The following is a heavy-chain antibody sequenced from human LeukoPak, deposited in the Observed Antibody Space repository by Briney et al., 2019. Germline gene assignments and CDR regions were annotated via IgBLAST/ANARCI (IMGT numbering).Heavy chain of an antibody. CDR2: IYYSGST. CDR1: GGSISSYY. V-gene: IGHV4-59*01. Sequence: PSETLSLTCTVSGGSISSYYWSWIRQPPGKGLEWIGYIYYSGSTNYNPSLKSRVTISVDTSKNQFSLKLSSVTAADTAVYYCARGRYPYYYDSSGYSYYFGYWGQGTLVTVSS. J-gene: IGHJ4*02. CDR3: ARGRYPYYYDSSGYSYYFGY. D-gene: IGHD3-22*01.